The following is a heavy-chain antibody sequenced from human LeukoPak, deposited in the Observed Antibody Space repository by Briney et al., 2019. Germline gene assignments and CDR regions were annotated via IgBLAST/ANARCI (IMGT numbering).Heavy chain of an antibody. CDR3: ARGYNDAFDI. Sequence: GGSLRLSCAASGFTFSSYAMTWVRQAPGKGLEWVSGISGSGGSTYHADSVKGRFTISRDNSKNTLHLQMNSLRAEDTAVYYCARGYNDAFDIWGQGTKVTVSS. CDR1: GFTFSSYA. CDR2: ISGSGGST. V-gene: IGHV3-23*01. D-gene: IGHD1-14*01. J-gene: IGHJ3*02.